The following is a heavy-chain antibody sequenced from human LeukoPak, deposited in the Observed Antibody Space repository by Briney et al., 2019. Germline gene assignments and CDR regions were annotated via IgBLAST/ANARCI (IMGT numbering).Heavy chain of an antibody. D-gene: IGHD6-19*01. Sequence: ASVKVSCKASGYTFTDYNIHWVRQAPGQGLEWMGRINPNSGATNYAQKIQGRVTMTRDTSISTAYMELSRLRSEDTAVYYCARDSSGSGWPAGYWGQGTLVTVSS. V-gene: IGHV1-2*06. J-gene: IGHJ4*02. CDR2: INPNSGAT. CDR3: ARDSSGSGWPAGY. CDR1: GYTFTDYN.